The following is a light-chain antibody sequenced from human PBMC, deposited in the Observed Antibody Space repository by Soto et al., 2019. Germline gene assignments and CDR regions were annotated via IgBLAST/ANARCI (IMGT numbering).Light chain of an antibody. CDR3: ATWDDRLSGRGV. CDR2: RNN. V-gene: IGLV1-47*01. Sequence: QSVRTRPPSGSWAPRGGGSLFLSGTISQIGSNHVYWYQHLPGMAPTLLIYRNNQRPSGVPDRFSGSKSGTSASLAISGLRSEDEADYYCATWDDRLSGRGVFGTGTKVTVL. CDR1: ISQIGSNH. J-gene: IGLJ1*01.